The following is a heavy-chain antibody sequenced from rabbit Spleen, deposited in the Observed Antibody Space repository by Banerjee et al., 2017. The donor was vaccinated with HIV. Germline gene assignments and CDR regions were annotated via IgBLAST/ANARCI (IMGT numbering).Heavy chain of an antibody. Sequence: QQQLEESGGGLVKPEGSLTLTCKASGVSFSSGYYMCWVRQAPGKGLEWIACIYAGSNDNTYYASWAKGRFTIAKASSTTVTLKMTSLTAADTATYFCARDDGSYFALWGPGTLVTVS. CDR2: IYAGSNDNT. CDR3: ARDDGSYFAL. J-gene: IGHJ4*01. V-gene: IGHV1S45*01. CDR1: GVSFSSGYY. D-gene: IGHD5-1*01.